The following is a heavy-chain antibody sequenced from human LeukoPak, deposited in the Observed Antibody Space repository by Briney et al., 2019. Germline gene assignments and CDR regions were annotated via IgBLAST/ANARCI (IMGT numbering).Heavy chain of an antibody. Sequence: SETLSLTCTVSGGSINSYYWSWLRQPPGKGLEWIGFIYYSGSTNYNPSLKSRVTISVDTSKNQFSLKLTSVTAADTAVYYCARDQAVSGTAFDYWGQGALVIVSS. CDR1: GGSINSYY. V-gene: IGHV4-59*01. J-gene: IGHJ4*02. CDR3: ARDQAVSGTAFDY. CDR2: IYYSGST. D-gene: IGHD6-19*01.